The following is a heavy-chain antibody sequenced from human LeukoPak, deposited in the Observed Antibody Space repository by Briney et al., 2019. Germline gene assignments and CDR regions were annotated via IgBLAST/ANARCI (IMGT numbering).Heavy chain of an antibody. CDR2: IFYSGST. J-gene: IGHJ4*02. Sequence: SETLSLTCTVSGGPISSSTYYWGWIRQPPGKGLEWIGTIFYSGSTYYNPSLKSRLTISVDTSKNQYSLRLSSVTAADTAVYYCARHLRPYFDYWGQGTLVTVSS. V-gene: IGHV4-39*01. D-gene: IGHD3-3*01. CDR3: ARHLRPYFDY. CDR1: GGPISSSTYY.